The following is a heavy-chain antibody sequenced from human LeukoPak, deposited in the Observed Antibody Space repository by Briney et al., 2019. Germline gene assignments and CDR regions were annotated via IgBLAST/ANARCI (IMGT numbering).Heavy chain of an antibody. J-gene: IGHJ4*02. CDR2: IYSSVST. V-gene: IGHV4-39*01. D-gene: IGHD1-26*01. CDR3: AYSGSYGHLGY. CDR1: GGSISSNAYY. Sequence: PSETLSLTCTVSGGSISSNAYYWAWIRQPPGKGLGWIGSIYSSVSTYYNPSLKSRVTISVDTSKNQFSLRLSSVTAADTALYYCAYSGSYGHLGYWGQGIPVTVSS.